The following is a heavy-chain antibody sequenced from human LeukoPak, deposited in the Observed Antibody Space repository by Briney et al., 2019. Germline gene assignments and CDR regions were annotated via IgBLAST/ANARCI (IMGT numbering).Heavy chain of an antibody. Sequence: SETLSLTCTVSGGSISSGAYYWSWIRQHPGKGLERIGHIYYSGSTYYDPSLKSRLTISVDTSKNQFSLKLSSVTAADTAVYYCASGLRIAATGRDYYFDCWGQGTLVTVSS. CDR3: ASGLRIAATGRDYYFDC. CDR1: GGSISSGAYY. CDR2: IYYSGST. V-gene: IGHV4-31*03. J-gene: IGHJ4*02. D-gene: IGHD6-13*01.